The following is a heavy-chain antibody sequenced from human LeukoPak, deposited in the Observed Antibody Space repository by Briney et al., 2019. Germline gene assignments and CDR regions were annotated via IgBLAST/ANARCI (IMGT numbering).Heavy chain of an antibody. D-gene: IGHD4-17*01. J-gene: IGHJ4*02. V-gene: IGHV3-11*01. CDR1: GGSISSSNW. CDR2: ISSSGSTI. Sequence: LSLICAVSGGSISSSNWWSWVRQPPGKGLEWVSYISSSGSTIYYADSVKGRFTISRDNAKNSLYLQMNSLRAEDTAVYYCARDSYGPLSYFDYWGQGTLVTVSS. CDR3: ARDSYGPLSYFDY.